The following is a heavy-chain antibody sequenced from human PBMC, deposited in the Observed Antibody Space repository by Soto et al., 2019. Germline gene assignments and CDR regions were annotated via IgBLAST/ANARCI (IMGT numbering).Heavy chain of an antibody. D-gene: IGHD4-17*01. CDR3: ARGGGVTTLFIRLPHFDYYYYLDL. V-gene: IGHV3-48*01. CDR1: GFTFSSYS. Sequence: EVQLVESGGGLVQPGGSLRLSCAASGFTFSSYSMNWVRQAPGKGLEWVSDIISSSSTIYYADSVKGRFTISRDNAKKSLYLQQNKLKADDMAVYYCARGGGVTTLFIRLPHFDYYYYLDLWGRGTTVTVAS. J-gene: IGHJ6*03. CDR2: IISSSSTI.